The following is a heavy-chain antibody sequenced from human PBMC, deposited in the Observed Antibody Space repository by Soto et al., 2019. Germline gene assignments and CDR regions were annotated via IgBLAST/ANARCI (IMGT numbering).Heavy chain of an antibody. Sequence: QVQLVESGGGVVQPGRSLRLSCAASGFTFSSYGMHWVSQAPGKGLEWVAVISYDGTNNYYTESVKGRFTISRDNSKNTLFLQMNSLRAEDTAVYFCAKGDCSGGSCYFSAFDIWGQGTMVTVSS. D-gene: IGHD2-15*01. CDR1: GFTFSSYG. J-gene: IGHJ3*02. CDR3: AKGDCSGGSCYFSAFDI. CDR2: ISYDGTNN. V-gene: IGHV3-30*18.